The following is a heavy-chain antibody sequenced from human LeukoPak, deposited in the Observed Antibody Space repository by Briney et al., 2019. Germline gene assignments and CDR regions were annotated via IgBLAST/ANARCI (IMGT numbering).Heavy chain of an antibody. CDR1: GFTFTGHT. J-gene: IGHJ4*02. V-gene: IGHV3-23*01. D-gene: IGHD3-3*01. CDR2: IGGRDDRT. CDR3: AKDPNHLYDFWTGYK. Sequence: GGSLRPSCAASGFTFTGHTMTWLRQAPGKGLEWVSIIGGRDDRTYYADFVEGRFTISRENSKNILYLHMSRLRAEDTAVYYCAKDPNHLYDFWTGYKWGQGTLVTVSS.